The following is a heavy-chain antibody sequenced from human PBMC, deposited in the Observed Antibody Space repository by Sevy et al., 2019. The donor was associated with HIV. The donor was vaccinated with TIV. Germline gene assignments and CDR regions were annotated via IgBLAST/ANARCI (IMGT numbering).Heavy chain of an antibody. D-gene: IGHD3-3*01. J-gene: IGHJ4*02. CDR1: GFTFRTYS. Sequence: GGSLRLSCAASGFTFRTYSMNWVRQAPGKGLEWLSSISDDSRYIYYSDSVNGRFTISRANAKNLLYLQMNNLRVEDTAIYYCARDFTIFGVVSGIDYCGQGNLVTVSS. CDR2: ISDDSRYI. V-gene: IGHV3-21*04. CDR3: ARDFTIFGVVSGIDY.